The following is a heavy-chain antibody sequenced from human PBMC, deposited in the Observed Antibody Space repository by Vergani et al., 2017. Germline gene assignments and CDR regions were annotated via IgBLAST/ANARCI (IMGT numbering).Heavy chain of an antibody. Sequence: QVQILQSGGGVVQPGGSLRLSCTLSGFTFSNYGMHWVRQAPGKGLEWVTFIRYDGSNTYYADSVKGQFTIARDNSKNTLLLQMNSLRPEDTAVYYCARDTVTGSRYFDYWVQGTLVTVSS. CDR1: GFTFSNYG. D-gene: IGHD6-19*01. J-gene: IGHJ4*02. V-gene: IGHV3-30*02. CDR2: IRYDGSNT. CDR3: ARDTVTGSRYFDY.